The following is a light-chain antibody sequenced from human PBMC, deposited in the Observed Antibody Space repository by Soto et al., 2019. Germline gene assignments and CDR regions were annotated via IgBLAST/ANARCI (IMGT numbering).Light chain of an antibody. CDR3: QQYNNWPIT. J-gene: IGKJ5*01. V-gene: IGKV3-15*01. CDR2: GAS. CDR1: QSVSSN. Sequence: EIVMTQSPATLSVSPGERATLSCRASQSVSSNLAWYVQKPGQAPRLLIYGASTRATGIPARFSGSGSGTEFTLTISSLQSEDFAVYYCQQYNNWPITFGQGTRLEIK.